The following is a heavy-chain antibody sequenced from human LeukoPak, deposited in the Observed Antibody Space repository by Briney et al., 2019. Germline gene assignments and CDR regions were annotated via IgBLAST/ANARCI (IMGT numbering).Heavy chain of an antibody. V-gene: IGHV1-2*02. CDR3: ARGRKYTSGYRVTELGSGYSDY. J-gene: IGHJ4*02. Sequence: ASVKVSCKASGYTFTGYYMHWVRQAPGQGLEWMGWINPNHGDTNYAQKFQDRVSMTRDTSISTAYMHLSRLRSADTAVYYCARGRKYTSGYRVTELGSGYSDYWGQGTLVTVSS. D-gene: IGHD3-9*01. CDR2: INPNHGDT. CDR1: GYTFTGYY.